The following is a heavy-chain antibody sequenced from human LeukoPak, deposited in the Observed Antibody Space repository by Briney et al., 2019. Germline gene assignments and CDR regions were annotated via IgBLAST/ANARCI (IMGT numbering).Heavy chain of an antibody. D-gene: IGHD2-2*01. Sequence: VASVKVSCKASGYTFTGYYMHWVRQAPGQGLEWMGWINPNSGGTNYAQKFQGRVTMTRDTSISTAYMELSRLRSDDTAVYYCAREELYCSSTSCYARPFDYWGQGTLVTVSS. V-gene: IGHV1-2*02. CDR3: AREELYCSSTSCYARPFDY. CDR1: GYTFTGYY. J-gene: IGHJ4*02. CDR2: INPNSGGT.